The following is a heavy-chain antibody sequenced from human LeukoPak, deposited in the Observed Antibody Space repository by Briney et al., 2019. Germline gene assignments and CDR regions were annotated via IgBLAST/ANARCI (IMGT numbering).Heavy chain of an antibody. V-gene: IGHV3-23*01. D-gene: IGHD6-19*01. Sequence: GGSLRLSCAASGFTFGSYAMSWVRHAPGKGLEWVSAISGSGGSTYYADSVKGRFTISRDNSKNTLYLQMNSLRAEDTAVYYCASSTRAVAGNFDYWGQGTLVTVSS. CDR1: GFTFGSYA. CDR2: ISGSGGST. CDR3: ASSTRAVAGNFDY. J-gene: IGHJ4*02.